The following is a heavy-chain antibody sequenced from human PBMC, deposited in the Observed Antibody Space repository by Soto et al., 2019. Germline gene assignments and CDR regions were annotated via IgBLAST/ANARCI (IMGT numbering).Heavy chain of an antibody. D-gene: IGHD6-6*01. CDR1: GFTFSSYS. CDR3: AKSQTPPSSSSQIYYYYGMDV. J-gene: IGHJ6*02. V-gene: IGHV3-21*01. CDR2: ISSSSSYI. Sequence: GGSLRLSCAASGFTFSSYSMNWVRQAPGKGLEWVSSISSSSSYIYYADSVKGRFTIARDNAKNTLYLQMNSLRGEDTAVYYCAKSQTPPSSSSQIYYYYGMDVWGQGTTVTVSS.